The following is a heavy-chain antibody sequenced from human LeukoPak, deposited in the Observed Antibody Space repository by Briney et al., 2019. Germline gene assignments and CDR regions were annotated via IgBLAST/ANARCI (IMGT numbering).Heavy chain of an antibody. J-gene: IGHJ4*02. CDR3: ARHLYGGYVVDY. D-gene: IGHD5-12*01. CDR1: CGSISSSSYY. V-gene: IGHV4-39*01. CDR2: IYYSGST. Sequence: SETLSLTCTVSCGSISSSSYYWGWIRQPPGKGLEWIGSIYYSGSTYYNPSLKSRVTISVDTSKDQFSLKLSSVTAADTAVYYCARHLYGGYVVDYWGQGTLVTVSS.